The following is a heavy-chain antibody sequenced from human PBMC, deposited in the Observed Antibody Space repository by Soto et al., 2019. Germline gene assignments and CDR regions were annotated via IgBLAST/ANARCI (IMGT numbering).Heavy chain of an antibody. CDR1: GFTFTSSA. V-gene: IGHV1-58*01. CDR2: IVVGSGNT. J-gene: IGHJ6*02. CDR3: AAVNYYGMDV. Sequence: QMQLVQSGPEVKKPGTSVKVSCKASGFTFTSSAVQWVRQARGQRLEWIGWIVVGSGNTNYAQKFQERVTIPWDKSASTAYMELGSLRFEDTAVYYCAAVNYYGMDVWGQGTKVTVSS.